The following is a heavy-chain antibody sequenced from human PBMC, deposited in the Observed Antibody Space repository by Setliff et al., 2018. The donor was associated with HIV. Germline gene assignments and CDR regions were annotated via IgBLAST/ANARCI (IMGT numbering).Heavy chain of an antibody. CDR3: ARGHCSGTNCYGVDYYGMDV. D-gene: IGHD2-2*01. V-gene: IGHV4-4*02. J-gene: IGHJ6*02. Sequence: SETLSLTCAVSGGSLSSDNWWTWVRQPPGKGLEWIGEIYHTEYTNYSPSLKSRVSMSVDRSKNQFSLNLTSVTAADTAVYYCARGHCSGTNCYGVDYYGMDVRGQGTTVTVSS. CDR2: IYHTEYT. CDR1: GGSLSSDNW.